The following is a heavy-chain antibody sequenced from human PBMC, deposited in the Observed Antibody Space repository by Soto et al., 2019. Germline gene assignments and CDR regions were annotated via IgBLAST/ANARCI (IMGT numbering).Heavy chain of an antibody. CDR2: ISYDGTDE. CDR1: GFSFSSYG. CDR3: AKKYCSGGRCYGVDY. D-gene: IGHD2-15*01. J-gene: IGHJ4*02. V-gene: IGHV3-30*18. Sequence: HPGGSLRLSCAASGFSFSSYGMHWVRQAPGKGLEWVAMISYDGTDEYYADSVKGRFTISRDNSKNAVYLQMNSLRAEDTAVYYCAKKYCSGGRCYGVDYWGQGT.